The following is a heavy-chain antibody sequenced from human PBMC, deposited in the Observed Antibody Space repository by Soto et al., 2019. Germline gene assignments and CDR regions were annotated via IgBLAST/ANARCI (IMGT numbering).Heavy chain of an antibody. D-gene: IGHD3-22*01. CDR3: ARNLVLGPSFYYYGMDV. CDR2: INPSGGST. Sequence: GDSVKVSCKASGYTFTSYYMHWVRQAPGQGLGWMGIINPSGGSTNYVQKFQGRVTMTRDTSTSTVYMELSSLRSDDTAVYYCARNLVLGPSFYYYGMDVWGQGATVTVSS. J-gene: IGHJ6*02. V-gene: IGHV1-46*01. CDR1: GYTFTSYY.